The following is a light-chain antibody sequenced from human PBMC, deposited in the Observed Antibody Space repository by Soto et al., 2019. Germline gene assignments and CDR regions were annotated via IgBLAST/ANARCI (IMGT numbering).Light chain of an antibody. Sequence: EIVLTQSPGTLSLSPGERATLSCRASQSVSSSYLAWYQQKPGQAPRLLIYGASSRATGIPDRFSGSGSGTGSTLTISRLEAEDFAVYYCQQYGSSLWTFGQGTKVDTK. CDR2: GAS. V-gene: IGKV3-20*01. J-gene: IGKJ1*01. CDR1: QSVSSSY. CDR3: QQYGSSLWT.